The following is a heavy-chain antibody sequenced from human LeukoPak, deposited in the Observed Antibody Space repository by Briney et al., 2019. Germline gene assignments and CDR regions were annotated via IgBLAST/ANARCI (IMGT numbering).Heavy chain of an antibody. CDR1: GGSISGSSFY. V-gene: IGHV4-39*01. J-gene: IGHJ4*02. Sequence: SETLSLTCTVSGGSISGSSFYWGWIRQTPGKGLEWIGSVYYSGSIYYNPSLESRVTLSADTSKNRFSLRLSSVTAADTAVYYCVRQLPYDSIWESYHYYFDYWGQGTLVTVSS. CDR2: VYYSGSI. D-gene: IGHD3-16*01. CDR3: VRQLPYDSIWESYHYYFDY.